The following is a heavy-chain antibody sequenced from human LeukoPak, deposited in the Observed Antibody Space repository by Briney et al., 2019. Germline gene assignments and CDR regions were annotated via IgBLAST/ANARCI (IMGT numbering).Heavy chain of an antibody. CDR2: IYYSGST. CDR3: ARDTVDTADYFFDY. D-gene: IGHD5-18*01. V-gene: IGHV4-39*07. J-gene: IGHJ4*02. CDR1: GGSISSSSYY. Sequence: SETLSLTCTVSGGSISSSSYYWGWIRQPPGKGLEWIGSIYYSGSTYYNPSLKSRVTISVDTSKNQFSLKLSSVTAADTAVYYCARDTVDTADYFFDYWGQGTLVTVSS.